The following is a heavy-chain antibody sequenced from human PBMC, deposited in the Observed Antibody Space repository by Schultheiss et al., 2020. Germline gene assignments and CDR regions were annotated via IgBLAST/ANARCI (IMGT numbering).Heavy chain of an antibody. Sequence: GGSLRLSCATSGFSFSSHWMSWVRQAPGKGLEWVAVISYDGSNKYYADSVKGRFTISRDNSKNTLYLQMNSLRAEDTAVYYCARDPWGYDQNYYYYYGMDVWGQGTTVTVSS. V-gene: IGHV3-30*07. D-gene: IGHD5-12*01. J-gene: IGHJ6*02. CDR3: ARDPWGYDQNYYYYYGMDV. CDR1: GFSFSSHW. CDR2: ISYDGSNK.